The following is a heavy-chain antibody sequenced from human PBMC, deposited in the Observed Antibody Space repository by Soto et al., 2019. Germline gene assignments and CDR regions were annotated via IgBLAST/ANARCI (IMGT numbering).Heavy chain of an antibody. D-gene: IGHD3-22*01. CDR2: ISYDGSNK. J-gene: IGHJ4*02. CDR3: ARDLYDSSADADY. Sequence: GWSPRLSCAASGFTFSSYAMQWVRQAPGKGLEWVAVISYDGSNKYYADSVKGRFTISRDNSKNTLYLQMNSLRAEDTAVYYCARDLYDSSADADYWGQGTLVTVSS. V-gene: IGHV3-30-3*01. CDR1: GFTFSSYA.